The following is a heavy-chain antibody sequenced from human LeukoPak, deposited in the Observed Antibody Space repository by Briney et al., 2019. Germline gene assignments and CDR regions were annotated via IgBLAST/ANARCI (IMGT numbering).Heavy chain of an antibody. Sequence: PRGSLRPSWAASGFTFSSYAMHWVRQAPGKGLEYVSAISSNGGSTYYAYSVKGRFTISRDNSKNTLYLQMGSLRAEDMAVYYCARDREGATDYWGQGTLVTVSS. D-gene: IGHD1-26*01. CDR2: ISSNGGST. CDR1: GFTFSSYA. J-gene: IGHJ4*02. CDR3: ARDREGATDY. V-gene: IGHV3-64*01.